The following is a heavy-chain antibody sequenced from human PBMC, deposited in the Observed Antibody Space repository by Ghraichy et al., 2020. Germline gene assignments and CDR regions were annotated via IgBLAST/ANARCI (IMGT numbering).Heavy chain of an antibody. D-gene: IGHD6-13*01. Sequence: GGSLRLSCAASGFTFSNAWMSWVRQAPGKGLEWVGRIKSKTDGGTTDYAAPVKGRFTISRDDSKNTLYLQMNSLKTEDTAVYYCTTERPPPHLSIAAAGTYPRAFDIWGQGTMVTVSS. J-gene: IGHJ3*02. CDR3: TTERPPPHLSIAAAGTYPRAFDI. V-gene: IGHV3-15*01. CDR2: IKSKTDGGTT. CDR1: GFTFSNAW.